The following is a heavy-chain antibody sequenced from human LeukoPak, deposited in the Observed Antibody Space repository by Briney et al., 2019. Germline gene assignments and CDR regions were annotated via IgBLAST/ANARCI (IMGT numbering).Heavy chain of an antibody. CDR1: GGSISSSSYS. CDR3: ARLPGIVGATYFDY. CDR2: IYYSGST. D-gene: IGHD1-26*01. Sequence: SETLSLTCTVSGGSISSSSYSWGWIRQPPGKGLEWIGSIYYSGSTYYNPSLKSRVTISVDTSKNQFSLKLSSVTATDTAVYYCARLPGIVGATYFDYWGQGTLVTVSS. J-gene: IGHJ4*02. V-gene: IGHV4-39*01.